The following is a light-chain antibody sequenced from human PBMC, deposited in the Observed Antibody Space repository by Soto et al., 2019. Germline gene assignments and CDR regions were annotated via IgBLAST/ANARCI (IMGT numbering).Light chain of an antibody. V-gene: IGKV3-11*01. Sequence: DIVLTQSPATLSLSPGERATLSCMASQSVSTYLAWYQQKPGQAPRLLIYDASNRATGIPCRFSGSGSGTDFILTISSLEPEASAVYYCQQRSNWQWTFGQGTKVEIK. J-gene: IGKJ1*01. CDR2: DAS. CDR1: QSVSTY. CDR3: QQRSNWQWT.